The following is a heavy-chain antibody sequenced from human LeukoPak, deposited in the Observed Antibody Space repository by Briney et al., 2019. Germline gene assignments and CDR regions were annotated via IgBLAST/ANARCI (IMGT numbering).Heavy chain of an antibody. Sequence: SETLSLTCTVSGGSISSYYWSWIRQPPGKGLEWIGYIYYSGSTNYNPSLKSRVTISVDTSKNQFSLKLSSVTAADTAVYYCARESTALALDYRGQGTLVTVSS. CDR3: ARESTALALDY. J-gene: IGHJ4*02. CDR2: IYYSGST. D-gene: IGHD5/OR15-5a*01. CDR1: GGSISSYY. V-gene: IGHV4-59*01.